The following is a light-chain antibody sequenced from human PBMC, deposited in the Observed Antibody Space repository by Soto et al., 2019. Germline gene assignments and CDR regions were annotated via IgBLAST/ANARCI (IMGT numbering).Light chain of an antibody. J-gene: IGKJ3*01. V-gene: IGKV1-27*01. Sequence: DIQMTQSPSSLSASVGDRVTVSCRASQDINNYLAWYQQKPGKAPKLLIYAASTLQSGVPSRFSGSGSGTAFTPTISSLQPEDVATYYCQRYNSAPPVTFGPGTKVD. CDR3: QRYNSAPPVT. CDR1: QDINNY. CDR2: AAS.